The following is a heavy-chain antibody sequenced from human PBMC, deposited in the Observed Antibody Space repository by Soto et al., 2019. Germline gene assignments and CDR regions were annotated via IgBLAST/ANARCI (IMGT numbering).Heavy chain of an antibody. CDR3: AGGGIAAAGWFDP. Sequence: QVQLQQWGAGLLKPSETLSLTCAVYGGSFSGHFWTWIRQPPGKGLEWIGEINHSGSTRYNPSLNSRGTISVDTSKNQFSLKLSSVTAADTAVYYCAGGGIAAAGWFDPWGQGTLVTVSS. D-gene: IGHD6-13*01. V-gene: IGHV4-34*01. J-gene: IGHJ5*02. CDR1: GGSFSGHF. CDR2: INHSGST.